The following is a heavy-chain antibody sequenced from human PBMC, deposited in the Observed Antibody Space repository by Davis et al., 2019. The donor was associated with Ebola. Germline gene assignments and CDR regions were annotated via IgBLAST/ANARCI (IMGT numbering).Heavy chain of an antibody. Sequence: PGGSLRLSCAASGFTFSSYGMHWVRQAPGKGLEWVAVISYDGSNKYYADSVKGRFTISRDNSKNTLYLQMNSLRAEDTAVYYCAKAVTTWYGMDVWGQGTTVTVSS. D-gene: IGHD4-17*01. J-gene: IGHJ6*02. CDR3: AKAVTTWYGMDV. CDR1: GFTFSSYG. CDR2: ISYDGSNK. V-gene: IGHV3-30*18.